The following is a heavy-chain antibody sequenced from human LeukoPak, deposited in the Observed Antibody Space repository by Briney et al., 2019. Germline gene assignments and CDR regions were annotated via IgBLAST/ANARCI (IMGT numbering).Heavy chain of an antibody. J-gene: IGHJ5*02. V-gene: IGHV1-8*01. Sequence: ASVKVSCKASGYTFTIYDIHWVRQATGQGLEWMGWMNPNSGSTGYAQKFHGRVTMTRDTSITTAYMELSSLRSEDTAVYYFAREDFYGAGSFSNWLDRWGQGTLVTVSS. CDR1: GYTFTIYD. CDR2: MNPNSGST. CDR3: AREDFYGAGSFSNWLDR. D-gene: IGHD3-10*01.